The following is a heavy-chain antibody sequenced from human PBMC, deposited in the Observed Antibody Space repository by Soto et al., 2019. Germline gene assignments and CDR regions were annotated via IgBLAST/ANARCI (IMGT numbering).Heavy chain of an antibody. V-gene: IGHV4-59*01. J-gene: IGHJ4*02. CDR2: IYYSGST. CDR1: DASISSYY. CDR3: ARSLGYCSGPSCQAYAGFDY. D-gene: IGHD2-2*01. Sequence: PSETLSLTCTVSDASISSYYWSWIRQPPGKGLEWLGYIYYSGSTNYNPSLKSRVTISVDTSKNQFSLKLSSVTAADTAVYYCARSLGYCSGPSCQAYAGFDYWGQGTLVTVSS.